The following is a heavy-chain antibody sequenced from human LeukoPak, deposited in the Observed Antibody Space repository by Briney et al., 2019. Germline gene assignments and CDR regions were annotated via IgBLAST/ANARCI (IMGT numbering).Heavy chain of an antibody. V-gene: IGHV5-51*01. CDR3: ARRYCSGGSCYANFDY. CDR2: IYPDDSDT. J-gene: IGHJ4*02. CDR1: GFSLTNYW. D-gene: IGHD2-15*01. Sequence: GESLKISCKGSGFSLTNYWIGWVRQMPGKGLEWMGIIYPDDSDTRYSPSFQGQVTISADKSISTAYLQWSSLKASDTAVYYCARRYCSGGSCYANFDYWGQGTLVTVSS.